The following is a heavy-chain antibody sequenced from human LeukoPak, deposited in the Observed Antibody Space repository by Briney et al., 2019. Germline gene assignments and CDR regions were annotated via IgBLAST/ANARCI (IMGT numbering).Heavy chain of an antibody. J-gene: IGHJ4*02. CDR1: GFTFGDYA. D-gene: IGHD1-20*01. CDR2: IRNKAYGGTA. CDR3: ARGIIGLRGFDY. Sequence: GGSLRLSCTTSGFTFGDYAMSWVRQAPGKGLEWVGFIRNKAYGGTAEYATSVKGRFTISRDDSKSIAYLQMNSLKTEDTAVYYCARGIIGLRGFDYWGQGTLVTVSS. V-gene: IGHV3-49*04.